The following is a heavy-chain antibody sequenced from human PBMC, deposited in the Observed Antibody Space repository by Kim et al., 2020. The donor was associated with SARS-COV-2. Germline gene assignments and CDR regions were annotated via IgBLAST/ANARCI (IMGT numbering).Heavy chain of an antibody. Sequence: SETLSLTCTVSGGSISSSSYYWGWIRQPPGKGLEWIGSIYYSGSTYYNPSLKSRVTISVDTSKNQFSLKLSSVTAADTAVYYCAREGGYYYDSSGYYQNYYYGMDVWGQGTTVTVSS. CDR2: IYYSGST. CDR3: AREGGYYYDSSGYYQNYYYGMDV. V-gene: IGHV4-39*02. J-gene: IGHJ6*02. D-gene: IGHD3-22*01. CDR1: GGSISSSSYY.